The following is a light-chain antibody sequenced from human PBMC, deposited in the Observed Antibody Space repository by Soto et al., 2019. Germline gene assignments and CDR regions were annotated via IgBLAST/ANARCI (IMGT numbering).Light chain of an antibody. CDR3: CSYAGSSTYVV. V-gene: IGLV2-23*01. J-gene: IGLJ2*01. CDR1: SGDVGSYYL. Sequence: QSALTQPASVSGSPGQSITISCTGTSGDVGSYYLVSWYQQHPGKAPKLMIYEDSKRPSGVSNRFSGSKSGNTASLTISGLQAEDEADYYCCSYAGSSTYVVFGGGTKLTVL. CDR2: EDS.